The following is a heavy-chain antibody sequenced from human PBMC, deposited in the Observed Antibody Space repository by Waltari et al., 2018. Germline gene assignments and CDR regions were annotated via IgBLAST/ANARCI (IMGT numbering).Heavy chain of an antibody. CDR2: ISSSSSTI. CDR3: ARDPTYYYDSSGSTFDY. D-gene: IGHD3-22*01. CDR1: GFTFSSYS. J-gene: IGHJ4*02. V-gene: IGHV3-48*01. Sequence: EVQLVESGGGLVQPGGSLRLSCAASGFTFSSYSMHWVRQAPGKGLEWVSYISSSSSTIYYADSVKGRFTISRDNAKNSLYLQMNSLRAEDTAVYYCARDPTYYYDSSGSTFDYWGQGTLVTVSS.